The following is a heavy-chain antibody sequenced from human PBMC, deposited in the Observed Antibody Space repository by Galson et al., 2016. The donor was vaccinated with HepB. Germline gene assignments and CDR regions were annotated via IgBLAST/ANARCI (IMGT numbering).Heavy chain of an antibody. CDR2: TNPRGGNT. J-gene: IGHJ4*02. Sequence: SVKVSCKASGYTFNTYSMHWARPTPGQGLARMGITNPRGGNTIYAQKFQDRITITRDTSTSTVYMEPISLRSKDTAVYYCARERDHSFYFDYWGQGTLVTISS. CDR3: ARERDHSFYFDY. V-gene: IGHV1-46*02. D-gene: IGHD1-14*01. CDR1: GYTFNTYS.